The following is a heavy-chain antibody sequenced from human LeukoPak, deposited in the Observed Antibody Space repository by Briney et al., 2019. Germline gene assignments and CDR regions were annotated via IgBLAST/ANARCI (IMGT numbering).Heavy chain of an antibody. CDR3: ARFSGSYFDY. V-gene: IGHV4-39*01. Sequence: SETLSLTCTASGGSISGSTYYWGWVRQPPGKGLEWIESIHYSGSTYYNPSLKSRVTISVDTPKNQFSLKLSSVTAADTAVYYCARFSGSYFDYWGQGTLVTVSS. CDR1: GGSISGSTYY. D-gene: IGHD1-26*01. CDR2: IHYSGST. J-gene: IGHJ4*02.